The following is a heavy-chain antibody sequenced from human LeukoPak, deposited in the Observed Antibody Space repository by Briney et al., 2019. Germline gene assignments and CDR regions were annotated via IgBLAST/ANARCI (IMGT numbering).Heavy chain of an antibody. CDR2: IYTSGST. CDR3: ASGRTSGWPY. V-gene: IGHV4-4*07. CDR1: GDSISSYY. J-gene: IGHJ4*02. D-gene: IGHD6-19*01. Sequence: SETLSLTCTVSGDSISSYYWSWIRQPAGKGLEWIGGIYTSGSTKYNPSLKSRVTMSVDASKSQFSLKLSSVTAADTAVYYCASGRTSGWPYWGQGTLVTVSS.